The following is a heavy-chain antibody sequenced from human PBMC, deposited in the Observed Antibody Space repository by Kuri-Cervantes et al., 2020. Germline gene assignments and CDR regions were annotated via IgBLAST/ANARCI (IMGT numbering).Heavy chain of an antibody. CDR2: INPNSGGT. D-gene: IGHD3-10*01. V-gene: IGHV1-2*02. CDR3: ARDRGVIPLIDY. J-gene: IGHJ4*02. Sequence: ASVKVSCKASGYIFTDYYMHWVRQAPGQGLEWMGWINPNSGGTNYAQKFQGRVTMTRDTSISTAYMELSRLRSDDTAVYYCARDRGVIPLIDYWGQGTLVTVSS. CDR1: GYIFTDYY.